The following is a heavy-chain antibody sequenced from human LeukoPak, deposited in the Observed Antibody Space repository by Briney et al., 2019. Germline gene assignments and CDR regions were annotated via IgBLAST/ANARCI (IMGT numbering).Heavy chain of an antibody. CDR3: ARVGGYSYGNYYFNY. Sequence: PSETLSLTCAVSGYSISSGYYWGWIRQPPGKGLDWIGSISHSGSTYYNLSLRSRVTISIDTSKNQFSLRLNSVTATDTAVYYCARVGGYSYGNYYFNYWGQGTLVTVSS. CDR2: ISHSGST. CDR1: GYSISSGYY. V-gene: IGHV4-38-2*01. J-gene: IGHJ4*02. D-gene: IGHD5-18*01.